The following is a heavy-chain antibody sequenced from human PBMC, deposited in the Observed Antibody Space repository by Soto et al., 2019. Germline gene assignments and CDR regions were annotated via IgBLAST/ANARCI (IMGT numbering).Heavy chain of an antibody. D-gene: IGHD6-13*01. Sequence: QLQLQESGPGLVKPSETLSLTCTVSGGSISRSNYYWGWIRQPPGKGLEWIGSIYYSGSTYYNPSLRSRVTISVDMSENQFSLKLNAVTAADTAVYYCARQGDYSSSLNWFDPWGQGTLVTVSS. CDR2: IYYSGST. J-gene: IGHJ5*02. CDR1: GGSISRSNYY. V-gene: IGHV4-39*01. CDR3: ARQGDYSSSLNWFDP.